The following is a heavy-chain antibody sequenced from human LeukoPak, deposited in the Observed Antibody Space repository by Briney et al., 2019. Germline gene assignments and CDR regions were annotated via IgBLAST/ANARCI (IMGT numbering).Heavy chain of an antibody. CDR2: IYTSGST. J-gene: IGHJ1*01. CDR3: ARGPWRYYDSSGYYYDEYFQH. D-gene: IGHD3-22*01. CDR1: GGSISSYY. V-gene: IGHV4-4*07. Sequence: ASETLSLTCTVSGGSISSYYWSWIRQPAGKGLEWIGRIYTSGSTNYNPSLKSRVTISVDTSKNQFSLKLSSVTAADTAVYYCARGPWRYYDSSGYYYDEYFQHWGQGTLVTVSS.